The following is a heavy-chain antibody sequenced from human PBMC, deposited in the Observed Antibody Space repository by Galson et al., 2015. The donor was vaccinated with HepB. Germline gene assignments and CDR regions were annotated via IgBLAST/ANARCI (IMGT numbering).Heavy chain of an antibody. Sequence: SLRLSCAASRFTLSNYAMHWVRQAPGKGLEWVAVIWYDGSHKFYADSAKGRFTISRDNSKKTLYLEMNSLRAEDTAVYYCAKDTDGSGSSPLDYWGQGTLVTVSS. D-gene: IGHD3-10*01. CDR2: IWYDGSHK. CDR3: AKDTDGSGSSPLDY. CDR1: RFTLSNYA. J-gene: IGHJ4*02. V-gene: IGHV3-33*06.